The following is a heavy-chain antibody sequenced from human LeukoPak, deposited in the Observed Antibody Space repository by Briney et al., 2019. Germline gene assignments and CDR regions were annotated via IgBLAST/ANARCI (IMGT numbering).Heavy chain of an antibody. D-gene: IGHD3-10*01. CDR3: VRGWEFFDY. CDR2: TYYSGST. CDR1: GGSISDYY. J-gene: IGHJ4*02. Sequence: SETLSLTCTVSGGSISDYYWSWIRQPPGKGLEWIGSTYYSGSTDFNPSLKSRVTISVDRSKNQFFLKLSSVTAADTAVYYCVRGWEFFDYWGQGTLVTVSS. V-gene: IGHV4-59*01.